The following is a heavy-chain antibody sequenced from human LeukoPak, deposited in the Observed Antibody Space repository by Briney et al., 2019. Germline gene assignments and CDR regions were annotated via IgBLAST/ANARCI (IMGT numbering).Heavy chain of an antibody. CDR2: ISSSSSNI. J-gene: IGHJ6*02. CDR3: ARDRPGSTDV. V-gene: IGHV3-48*01. Sequence: GGSLRLSCAASGFTFNSYGMNWVRQAPGKGLEWASYISSSSSNIDYADSVKGRFTISRDNAKNSLYLQMNSLRAEDTAVYYCARDRPGSTDVWGQGTTVTVSS. D-gene: IGHD3-10*01. CDR1: GFTFNSYG.